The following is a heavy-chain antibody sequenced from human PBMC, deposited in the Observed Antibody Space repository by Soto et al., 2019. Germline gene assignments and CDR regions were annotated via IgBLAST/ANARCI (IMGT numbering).Heavy chain of an antibody. Sequence: QVQLQQWGAGLLKPSETLSLTCAVYGGSFSGYYWSWIRQPPGKGLEWIGEINHSGSTNYNPSLKSRDTISVDTSKNQFSLKLSSVTAADTAVYYCAGDSSRTLDYWGQGTLVTVSS. V-gene: IGHV4-34*01. J-gene: IGHJ4*02. CDR2: INHSGST. CDR3: AGDSSRTLDY. D-gene: IGHD2-21*01. CDR1: GGSFSGYY.